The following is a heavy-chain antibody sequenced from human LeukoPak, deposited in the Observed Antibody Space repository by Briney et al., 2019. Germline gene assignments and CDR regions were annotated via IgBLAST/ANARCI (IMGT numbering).Heavy chain of an antibody. CDR1: GGSISSGGYY. J-gene: IGHJ4*02. V-gene: IGHV4-31*03. Sequence: SQTLSLTCTVSGGSISSGGYYWSWIRQHPGKGLEWIGYIYYSGSTYYNPSLKSRVTISVDTSKKQFSLNLTSVTAADTAVYYCARGPANRLLRRYYFDYWGQGTLVTVSS. CDR3: ARGPANRLLRRYYFDY. D-gene: IGHD2-15*01. CDR2: IYYSGST.